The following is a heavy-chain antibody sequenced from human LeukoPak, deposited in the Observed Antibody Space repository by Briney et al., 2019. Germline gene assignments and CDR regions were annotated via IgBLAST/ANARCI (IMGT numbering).Heavy chain of an antibody. Sequence: SQTLSLTCTVSGGSISSGGYYWSWIRQHPGKGLERIGYIYYSGSTYYNPSLKSRVTISVDTSKNQFSLKLSSVTAADTAVYYCARDRSGEHGMDVWGQGTTVTVSS. V-gene: IGHV4-31*03. CDR2: IYYSGST. CDR1: GGSISSGGYY. D-gene: IGHD3-10*01. J-gene: IGHJ6*02. CDR3: ARDRSGEHGMDV.